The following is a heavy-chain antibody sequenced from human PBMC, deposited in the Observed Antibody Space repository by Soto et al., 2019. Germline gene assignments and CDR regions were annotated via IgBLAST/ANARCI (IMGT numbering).Heavy chain of an antibody. CDR2: INHSGST. CDR1: GGSISGYY. J-gene: IGHJ3*02. D-gene: IGHD3-22*01. CDR3: ARADDSSGYYYDAFDI. V-gene: IGHV4-34*01. Sequence: SETLSLTCTVSGGSISGYYWSWIRQPPGKGLEWIGEINHSGSTNYNPSLKSRVTISVDTSKNQFSLKLSSVTAADTAVYYCARADDSSGYYYDAFDIWGQGTMVTVSS.